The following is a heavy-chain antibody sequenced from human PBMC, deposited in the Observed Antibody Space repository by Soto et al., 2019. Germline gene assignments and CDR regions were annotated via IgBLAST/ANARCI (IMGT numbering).Heavy chain of an antibody. CDR2: IGSSTTTSYI. V-gene: IGHV3-21*01. D-gene: IGHD6-19*01. CDR1: GFTFSSYS. Sequence: PGGSLRLSCAASGFTFSSYSMNWVRQAPGKGLEWVSSIGSSTTTSYIYYADSVKGRFTISRDNAKNSLYLQMNSLRAEDTAVYYCAREGSSGWYFDYWGQGTLVTVSS. CDR3: AREGSSGWYFDY. J-gene: IGHJ4*02.